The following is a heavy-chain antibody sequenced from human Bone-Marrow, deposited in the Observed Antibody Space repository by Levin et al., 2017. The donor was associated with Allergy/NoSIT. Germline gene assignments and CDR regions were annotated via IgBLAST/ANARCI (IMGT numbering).Heavy chain of an antibody. CDR1: GFTFSNAW. Sequence: GGSLRLSCAASGFTFSNAWMSWVRQAPGEGLEWVGRIKSKTDGESTHYAAPVKGRFTISRDDSKNTLYLQIDSLKPEDTAVYYCTTDGDGAPDNWGQGTLVTVSS. CDR3: TTDGDGAPDN. CDR2: IKSKTDGEST. D-gene: IGHD4-17*01. V-gene: IGHV3-15*01. J-gene: IGHJ4*02.